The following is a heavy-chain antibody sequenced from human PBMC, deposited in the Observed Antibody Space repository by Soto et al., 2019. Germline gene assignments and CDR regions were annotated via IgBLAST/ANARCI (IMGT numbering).Heavy chain of an antibody. J-gene: IGHJ6*02. CDR2: IIPIFGTA. V-gene: IGHV1-69*06. Sequence: SVKVSCKASGGTFSSYAISWVRQAPGQGLEWMGGIIPIFGTANYAQKFQGRVTITADKSTSTAYMELSSLRSEDTAVYYCARGIAAGSYYYYGMDVWGQGPTVTVYS. D-gene: IGHD6-13*01. CDR1: GGTFSSYA. CDR3: ARGIAAGSYYYYGMDV.